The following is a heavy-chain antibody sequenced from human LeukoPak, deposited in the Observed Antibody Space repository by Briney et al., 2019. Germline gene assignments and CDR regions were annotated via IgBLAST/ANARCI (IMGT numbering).Heavy chain of an antibody. CDR2: ISAYNGNT. CDR3: ARTPGLRFLMSH. D-gene: IGHD3-3*01. CDR1: GYTFTSYG. V-gene: IGHV1-18*01. J-gene: IGHJ4*02. Sequence: GASVKVSCKASGYTFTSYGISWVRQAPGQGLEWMGWISAYNGNTNYAQKLQGRVTMTRDTSTSTVYMELSSLRSEDTAVYYCARTPGLRFLMSHWGQGTLVTVSS.